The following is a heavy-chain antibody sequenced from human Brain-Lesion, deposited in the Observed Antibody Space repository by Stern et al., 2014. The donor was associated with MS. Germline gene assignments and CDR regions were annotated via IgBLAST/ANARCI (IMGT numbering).Heavy chain of an antibody. J-gene: IGHJ4*02. D-gene: IGHD4-17*01. CDR3: AMYGDSPFDY. V-gene: IGHV3-11*01. CDR1: GFTFSDSY. Sequence: QVQLVQSGGGLVKPGGSLRLSCAASGFTFSDSYMNWIRQAPGKGLEWVSYISRSGSIIYYADSVKGRFTISRDNAKNSLYLQMNSLRSEDTAVYYCAMYGDSPFDYWGQGTLVTVSS. CDR2: ISRSGSII.